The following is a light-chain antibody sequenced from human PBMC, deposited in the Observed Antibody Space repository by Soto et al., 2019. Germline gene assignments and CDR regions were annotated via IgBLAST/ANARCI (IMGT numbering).Light chain of an antibody. Sequence: DIQMTQSPSSLSASVEDRVIITCRASQSISNHLNWYQQKPGKAPKLLIFAASSLQSGVPSRFSGSRSRPDFTLTISSLQPEDFATYYCQQSYSRPPKVGQGTK. J-gene: IGKJ1*01. V-gene: IGKV1-39*01. CDR2: AAS. CDR1: QSISNH. CDR3: QQSYSRPPK.